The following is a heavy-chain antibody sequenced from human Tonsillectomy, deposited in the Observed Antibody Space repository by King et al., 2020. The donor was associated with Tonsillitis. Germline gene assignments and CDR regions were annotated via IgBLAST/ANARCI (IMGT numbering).Heavy chain of an antibody. CDR2: IIPIFGTA. Sequence: QGQLVQSGAEVKKPGSSVKVSCKASGGTFSSYAISWVRQAPGQGLEWMGGIIPIFGTANYAQKFQGRVTITADESTTTAYMELSSLRSGDTAVYYCARAVGPPPYYYYDMDVWGQGTTVTVSS. D-gene: IGHD1-26*01. J-gene: IGHJ6*02. CDR1: GGTFSSYA. CDR3: ARAVGPPPYYYYDMDV. V-gene: IGHV1-69*01.